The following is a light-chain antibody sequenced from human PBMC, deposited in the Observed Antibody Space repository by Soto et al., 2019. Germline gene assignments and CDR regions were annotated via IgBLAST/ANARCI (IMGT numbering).Light chain of an antibody. CDR1: SSNIGAGYG. V-gene: IGLV1-40*01. CDR2: GNS. J-gene: IGLJ2*01. CDR3: QSYDSSLSGSVV. Sequence: QSVLTQPPSVSGAPGQRVTISCTGSSSNIGAGYGVHWYQQLPGTAPKLLIYGNSNRPSGVPDRFSGSKSGTSASLAITGLQAEDEADYYCQSYDSSLSGSVVFDGGTKVTVL.